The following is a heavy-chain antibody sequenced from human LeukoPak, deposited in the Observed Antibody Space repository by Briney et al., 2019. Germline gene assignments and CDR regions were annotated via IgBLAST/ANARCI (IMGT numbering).Heavy chain of an antibody. Sequence: GGTLRLSCTASGLTFSNYWMSWVRPTPEKGLEWVANIKQDGSEKVYLDSVKGRFTISRDNAQTSLYLHMNSLRAEDTAVYYCARDPYSSSWSYGMDVWGQGTTVTVSS. J-gene: IGHJ6*02. D-gene: IGHD6-13*01. CDR1: GLTFSNYW. CDR2: IKQDGSEK. CDR3: ARDPYSSSWSYGMDV. V-gene: IGHV3-7*05.